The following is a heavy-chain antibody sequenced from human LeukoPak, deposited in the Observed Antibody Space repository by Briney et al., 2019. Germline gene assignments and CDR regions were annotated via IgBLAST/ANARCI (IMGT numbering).Heavy chain of an antibody. D-gene: IGHD3-3*01. Sequence: NASETLSLICTVSGGSISSSSYYWGWIRPPPGKGLEWFGCLYYSGSTYYNPSLKSRVTISVDTSKNQSSLKLSSVTAADTAVYYCARQVTYYDFWSGYLPRDYWGQGTLVTVSS. CDR3: ARQVTYYDFWSGYLPRDY. CDR1: GGSISSSSYY. CDR2: LYYSGST. J-gene: IGHJ4*02. V-gene: IGHV4-39*01.